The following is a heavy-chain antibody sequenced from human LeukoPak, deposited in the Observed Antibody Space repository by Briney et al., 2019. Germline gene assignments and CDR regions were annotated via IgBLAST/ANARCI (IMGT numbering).Heavy chain of an antibody. CDR3: AKGRCSSTGCYVNYYGMDV. CDR2: ISGSGGST. V-gene: IGHV3-23*01. J-gene: IGHJ6*02. CDR1: GFTFSSYA. D-gene: IGHD2-2*01. Sequence: GGSLRLSCAASGFTFSSYAMSWVRQAPGKGLEWVSAISGSGGSTYYADSVKGRFTISRDNSKNTLYLQMNSLRAEDTAVYYCAKGRCSSTGCYVNYYGMDVWGQGTTVTVSS.